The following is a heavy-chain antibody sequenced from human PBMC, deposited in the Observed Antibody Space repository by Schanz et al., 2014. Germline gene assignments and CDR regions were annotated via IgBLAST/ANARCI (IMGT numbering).Heavy chain of an antibody. CDR3: ARVVRGGDAFDI. D-gene: IGHD6-6*01. V-gene: IGHV4-4*07. J-gene: IGHJ3*02. Sequence: QVQVQESGPALVKPSETLSLTCTVSGGSISSEYWSWIRQPAGKGLEWIGRIYNSGKTNYNASLESRVSMSVDTSKKQLTLKLTSVSAAYSAVYYCARVVRGGDAFDIWGQGTMVTVSS. CDR1: GGSISSEY. CDR2: IYNSGKT.